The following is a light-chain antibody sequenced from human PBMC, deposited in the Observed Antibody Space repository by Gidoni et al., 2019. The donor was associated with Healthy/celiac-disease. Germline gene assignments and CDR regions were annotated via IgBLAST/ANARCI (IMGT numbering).Light chain of an antibody. V-gene: IGLV10-54*01. CDR1: SNNVGNQG. CDR3: SAWDSSLSAWV. J-gene: IGLJ3*02. CDR2: RNN. Sequence: QAGLTQPPSVSKGLRQTATLTCTGNSNNVGNQGAAWLQQHQGHPPKLLSYRNNNRPSGISERLSASRSGNTASLTITGHQPEDEADYYCSAWDSSLSAWVFGGGTKLTVL.